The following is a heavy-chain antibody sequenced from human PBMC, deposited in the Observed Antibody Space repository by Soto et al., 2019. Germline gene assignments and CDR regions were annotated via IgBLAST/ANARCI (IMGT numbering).Heavy chain of an antibody. D-gene: IGHD3-3*01. CDR3: ARGRGRPGSFTIFGVAAIPRDAFDI. V-gene: IGHV3-33*01. Sequence: QVQLVESGGGVVQPGRSLRLSCAASGFTFSSYGMHWVRQAPGKGLEWVAVIWYDGSNKYYADSVKGRFTISRDNSKNTLYLQMNSLRAEDTAVYYCARGRGRPGSFTIFGVAAIPRDAFDIWGQGTMVTVSS. J-gene: IGHJ3*02. CDR2: IWYDGSNK. CDR1: GFTFSSYG.